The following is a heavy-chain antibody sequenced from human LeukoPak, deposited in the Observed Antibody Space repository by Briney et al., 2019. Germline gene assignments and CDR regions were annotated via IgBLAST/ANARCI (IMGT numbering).Heavy chain of an antibody. Sequence: SETLSLTCAVYGGSFSGYYWSWIRQPPGKGLEWIGYIYYSGSTYHNPSLKSRVTISVDTSKNQFSLKLSSVTAADTAVYYCARIVVVVAAIDYWGQGTLVTVSS. CDR2: IYYSGST. J-gene: IGHJ4*02. CDR3: ARIVVVVAAIDY. D-gene: IGHD2-15*01. V-gene: IGHV4-30-4*01. CDR1: GGSFSGYY.